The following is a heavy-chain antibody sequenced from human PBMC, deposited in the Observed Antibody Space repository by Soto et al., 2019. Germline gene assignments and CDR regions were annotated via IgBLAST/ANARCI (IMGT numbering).Heavy chain of an antibody. CDR2: VHHGGST. D-gene: IGHD3-3*01. V-gene: IGHV4-34*01. CDR1: GGYFSDYD. Sequence: QVQLQQWGAGLLKPSETLSLTCPVKGGYFSDYDCTWIRQPPGKGLAWIGAVHHGGSTHYNPSLTSRVSISVDTSKKQFSLNLTFVTAADTAVSYCAREWWIGSLIGGSLGGEGTLVTVSS. CDR3: AREWWIGSLIGGSL. J-gene: IGHJ4*02.